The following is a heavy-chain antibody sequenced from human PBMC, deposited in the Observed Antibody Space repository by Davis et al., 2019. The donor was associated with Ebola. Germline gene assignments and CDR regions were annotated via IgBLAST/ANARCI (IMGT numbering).Heavy chain of an antibody. CDR2: INPNSGGT. Sequence: ASVKVSCKASGYTLTDYQMHWVRQAPGQGLEWMGWINPNSGGTNYAQKFQGWVTMTRDTSISTAYMELSRLRSDDTAVYYCARDGRARYCSGGSCYSAGMDVWGQGTTVTVSS. V-gene: IGHV1-2*04. D-gene: IGHD2-15*01. J-gene: IGHJ6*02. CDR1: GYTLTDYQ. CDR3: ARDGRARYCSGGSCYSAGMDV.